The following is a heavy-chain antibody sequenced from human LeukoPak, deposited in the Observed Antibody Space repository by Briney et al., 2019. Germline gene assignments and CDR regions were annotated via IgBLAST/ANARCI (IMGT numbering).Heavy chain of an antibody. Sequence: GGSLRLSCVTSGFTFSSYWMSWVRQAPGQGLEWVANINEDGSQKNYVDSMKGRLTISRDNAKNSVYLQMDSLRVDDTAVYYCARPSSYSSAWGSDHWGQGTLVTVRS. V-gene: IGHV3-7*01. J-gene: IGHJ4*02. D-gene: IGHD6-19*01. CDR3: ARPSSYSSAWGSDH. CDR1: GFTFSSYW. CDR2: INEDGSQK.